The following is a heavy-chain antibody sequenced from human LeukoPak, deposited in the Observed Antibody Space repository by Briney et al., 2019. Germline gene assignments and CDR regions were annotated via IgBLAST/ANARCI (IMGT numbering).Heavy chain of an antibody. V-gene: IGHV3-23*01. J-gene: IGHJ3*02. CDR1: GFTFNIYS. CDR3: ASGDAFDI. Sequence: GGSLRLSRAASGFTFNIYSMSWVRQAPGKGLEWVSSITSRGDNTYSEDSVKGRFIISRDNSRNTLYLQMNSLRAEDTAIYYCASGDAFDIWGQGTLVTVSS. CDR2: ITSRGDNT.